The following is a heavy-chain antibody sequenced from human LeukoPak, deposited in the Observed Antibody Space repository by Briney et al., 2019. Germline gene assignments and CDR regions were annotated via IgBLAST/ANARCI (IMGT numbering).Heavy chain of an antibody. D-gene: IGHD4-23*01. CDR2: IIPISGIA. V-gene: IGHV1-69*04. Sequence: ASVKVSCKASGGTFSSYAISWVRQAPGQGLEWMGRIIPISGIANYAQKFQGRVTITADKSTSTAYMELSSLRSEDTAVYYRARDYGGNSELTFDYWGQGTLVTVSS. CDR1: GGTFSSYA. J-gene: IGHJ4*02. CDR3: ARDYGGNSELTFDY.